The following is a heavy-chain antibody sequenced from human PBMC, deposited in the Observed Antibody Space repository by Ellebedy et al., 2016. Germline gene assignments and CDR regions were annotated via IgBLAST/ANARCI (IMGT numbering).Heavy chain of an antibody. Sequence: SETLSLTFSVPGDSISSVFWSWIRQPAGKGLEWIGRVDSSGSTDYSPSLKSRVSIALDTSRNQFSLELSSVTAAETAVYYCARMVDWNYEGSFDYWGRGTQVTVSS. CDR3: ARMVDWNYEGSFDY. CDR2: VDSSGST. J-gene: IGHJ4*02. V-gene: IGHV4-4*07. D-gene: IGHD1-7*01. CDR1: GDSISSVF.